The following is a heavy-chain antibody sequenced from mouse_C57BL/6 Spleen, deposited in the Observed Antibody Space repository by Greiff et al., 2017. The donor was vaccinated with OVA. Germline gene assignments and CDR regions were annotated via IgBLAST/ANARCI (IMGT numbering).Heavy chain of an antibody. J-gene: IGHJ4*01. CDR2: IRLKSDNYAT. D-gene: IGHD2-4*01. V-gene: IGHV6-3*01. Sequence: EVQVVESGGGLVQPGGSMKLSCVASGFTFSNYWMNWVRQSPEKGLEWVAQIRLKSDNYATHYAESVKGRFTISRDDSKSSVYLQMNNLRAEDTGIYYCTDYDGYYYAMDYWGQGTSVTVSS. CDR3: TDYDGYYYAMDY. CDR1: GFTFSNYW.